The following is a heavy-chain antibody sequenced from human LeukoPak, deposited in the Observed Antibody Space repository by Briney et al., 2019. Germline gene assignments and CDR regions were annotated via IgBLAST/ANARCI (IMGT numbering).Heavy chain of an antibody. Sequence: SETLSLTCTVSGGSISSSSYYWGWIRQPPGKGLEWIGSIYYSGSTYYNPSFKSRVTISVDTSKNQFSLKLSSVTAADTAVYYCARRVADRDYWGQGTLVTVSS. J-gene: IGHJ4*02. CDR3: ARRVADRDY. CDR1: GGSISSSSYY. CDR2: IYYSGST. V-gene: IGHV4-39*01.